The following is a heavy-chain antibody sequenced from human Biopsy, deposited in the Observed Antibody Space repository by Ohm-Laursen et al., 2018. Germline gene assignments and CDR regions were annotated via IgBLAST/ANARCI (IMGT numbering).Heavy chain of an antibody. CDR2: VNPVAEAT. V-gene: IGHV1-46*01. J-gene: IGHJ6*02. Sequence: ASVKVSCKASGYTFTTYYIHWVRQAPGQGLEWLGVVNPVAEATMYAQKFQDRITLTRDASTNTVYMDLTSLISEDTAVYYCARESPLRLGVCGAIRCFKEVFGMDVWGQGTTVIVSS. CDR3: ARESPLRLGVCGAIRCFKEVFGMDV. D-gene: IGHD2-21*01. CDR1: GYTFTTYY.